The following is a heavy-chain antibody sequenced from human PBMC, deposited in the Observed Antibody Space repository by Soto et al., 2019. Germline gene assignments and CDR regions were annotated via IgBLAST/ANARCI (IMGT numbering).Heavy chain of an antibody. CDR3: ARVSMTLTTIDY. V-gene: IGHV1-3*01. J-gene: IGHJ4*02. CDR1: GCTSTSYA. Sequence: ASVKVSCKASGCTSTSYAMHWVLQAPGQRLEWVGWINAGNGNTKYSQKFQGGVTITRDTSASTAYMELSSLRSEDTAVYYCARVSMTLTTIDYWGQGTLVTVSS. D-gene: IGHD3-22*01. CDR2: INAGNGNT.